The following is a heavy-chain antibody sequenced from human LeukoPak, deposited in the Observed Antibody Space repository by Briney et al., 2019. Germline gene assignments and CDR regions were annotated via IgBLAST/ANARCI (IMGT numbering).Heavy chain of an antibody. CDR1: GFTFSSYA. J-gene: IGHJ4*02. V-gene: IGHV3-30-3*01. CDR2: ISYDGSNK. Sequence: PGRSLRLSCAASGFTFSSYAMHWVRQAPGKGLEWVAVISYDGSNKYYADSVKGRFTISRDNSKNTLYLQMNSLRAEDTAVYYCARDLLMCSSTSCYWGYVDYWGQGTLVTVSS. CDR3: ARDLLMCSSTSCYWGYVDY. D-gene: IGHD2-2*01.